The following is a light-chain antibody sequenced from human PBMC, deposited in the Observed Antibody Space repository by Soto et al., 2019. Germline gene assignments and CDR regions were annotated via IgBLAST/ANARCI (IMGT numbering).Light chain of an antibody. Sequence: QSVLAQPASVSGSPVQSITISFTGTSDDVGAYNSVSWYQQLPHKAPQVILYKGTQRPSGVSSRFSGSTSGNAASLTISGLQADDEADYFCCSSAPESTYVFGTGTKVTVL. V-gene: IGLV2-23*01. CDR2: KGT. J-gene: IGLJ1*01. CDR3: CSSAPESTYV. CDR1: SDDVGAYNS.